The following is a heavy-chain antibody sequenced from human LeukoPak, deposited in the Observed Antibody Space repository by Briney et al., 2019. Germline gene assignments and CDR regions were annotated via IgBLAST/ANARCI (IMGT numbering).Heavy chain of an antibody. CDR3: SRVTRSYDAFDI. J-gene: IGHJ3*02. Sequence: SETLSLTCTVSGDSISSYYWSWIRQPPGKGLEWIGYIYYRGSTNYNPSLKSRLTISVDTSNNQFSLTLSSVTAADTAVYYCSRVTRSYDAFDIWGQGTMVTVSS. V-gene: IGHV4-59*01. CDR1: GDSISSYY. D-gene: IGHD3-3*01. CDR2: IYYRGST.